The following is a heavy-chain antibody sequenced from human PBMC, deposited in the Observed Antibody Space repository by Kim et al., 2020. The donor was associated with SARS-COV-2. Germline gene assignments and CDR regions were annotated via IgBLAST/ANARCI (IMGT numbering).Heavy chain of an antibody. D-gene: IGHD2-2*01. V-gene: IGHV3-33*01. Sequence: GGSLRLSCAASGFTFRSYCMHGVRQAPGKGLEWVAVIWYDGSNKYYSDSVKGRFTISRDNSKNTLYLQMNSLRAEDTAVYYCARDFRCIITSCYAVDVWG. J-gene: IGHJ6*01. CDR2: IWYDGSNK. CDR3: ARDFRCIITSCYAVDV. CDR1: GFTFRSYC.